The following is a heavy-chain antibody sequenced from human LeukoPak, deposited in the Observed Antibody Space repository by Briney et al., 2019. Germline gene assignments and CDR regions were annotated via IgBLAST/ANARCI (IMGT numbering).Heavy chain of an antibody. CDR1: GFTFDDYA. J-gene: IGHJ6*03. CDR3: AKDWLQAGVGQLPYYYYYYMDV. D-gene: IGHD2-2*01. V-gene: IGHV3-43D*03. CDR2: ISWDGGST. Sequence: GSLRLSCAASGFTFDDYAMHWVRQAPGKGLEWVSLISWDGGSTYYADSVKGRFTISRDNSKNSLYLQMNSLRAEDTALYYCAKDWLQAGVGQLPYYYYYYMDVWGKGTTVTVSS.